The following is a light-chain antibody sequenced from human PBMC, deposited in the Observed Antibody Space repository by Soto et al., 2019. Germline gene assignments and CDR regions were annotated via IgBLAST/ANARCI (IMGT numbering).Light chain of an antibody. CDR2: EVT. Sequence: QSVMTHPASVSGSPGHSITISCTGTSSDVGGYNYVSWYQLHPGKAPKLILYEVTNRPSGVSDRFSGSKSGNTASPTISGLQAEEEADYYCSSYTSSNDYVFGTGTKVTVL. J-gene: IGLJ1*01. V-gene: IGLV2-14*01. CDR3: SSYTSSNDYV. CDR1: SSDVGGYNY.